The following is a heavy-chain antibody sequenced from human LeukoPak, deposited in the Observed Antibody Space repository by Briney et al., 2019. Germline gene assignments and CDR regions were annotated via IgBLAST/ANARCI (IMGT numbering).Heavy chain of an antibody. J-gene: IGHJ4*02. Sequence: GGSLRVSCAASGFTFSGSAMHWVRQASGKGLEWVGRIRRKANNYATAYAASVKGRFTISREDSKNTAYLQMNSLKTEDTAVYYCTRRNKDDSSGYYYDWGQGTLVTVSS. D-gene: IGHD3-22*01. CDR3: TRRNKDDSSGYYYD. CDR1: GFTFSGSA. V-gene: IGHV3-73*01. CDR2: IRRKANNYAT.